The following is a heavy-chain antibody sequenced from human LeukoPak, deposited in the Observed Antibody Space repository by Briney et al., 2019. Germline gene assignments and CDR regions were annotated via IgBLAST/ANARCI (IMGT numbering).Heavy chain of an antibody. D-gene: IGHD1-26*01. CDR1: GYTFTDYG. CDR2: ISADNGNT. Sequence: ASVKVSCKASGYTFTDYGITWVRQAPGQGLEWMGWISADNGNTNYAQKFQGRITVTTDTATSTAYMELRSLRSDDTAVYYCARAGSGSYNDAFDIWGQGTMVTVSS. CDR3: ARAGSGSYNDAFDI. V-gene: IGHV1-18*01. J-gene: IGHJ3*02.